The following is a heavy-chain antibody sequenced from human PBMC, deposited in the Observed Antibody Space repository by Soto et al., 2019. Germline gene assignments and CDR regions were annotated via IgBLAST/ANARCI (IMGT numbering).Heavy chain of an antibody. CDR2: FDPEDGET. CDR3: ATVAGTEPPHYYYYYGMDV. Sequence: GASVTVCCKVSVYTINDLSMHWVQQAPGKGLEWMGGFDPEDGETIYAQKFQGRVTMTEDTSTDTAYMELSSLRSEDTAVYYCATVAGTEPPHYYYYYGMDVWGQGTTVTVSS. D-gene: IGHD6-19*01. V-gene: IGHV1-24*01. CDR1: VYTINDLS. J-gene: IGHJ6*02.